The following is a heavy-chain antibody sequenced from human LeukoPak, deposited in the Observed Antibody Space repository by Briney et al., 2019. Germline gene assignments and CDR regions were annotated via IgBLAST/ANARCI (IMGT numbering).Heavy chain of an antibody. D-gene: IGHD5-12*01. CDR1: SASISYYY. V-gene: IGHV4-59*01. J-gene: IGHJ4*02. Sequence: PSETLSLTCTVSSASISYYYWSWIRQPPGKGLEWIGYIYYSGSTNYNPSLKSRVTISVDTSKNQFSLKLSSVTAADTAVYYCARDGYRGIDYWGQGTLVTVSS. CDR3: ARDGYRGIDY. CDR2: IYYSGST.